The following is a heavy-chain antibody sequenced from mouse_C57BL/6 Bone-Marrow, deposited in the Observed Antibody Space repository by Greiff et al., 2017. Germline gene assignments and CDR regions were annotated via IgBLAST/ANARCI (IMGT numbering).Heavy chain of an antibody. V-gene: IGHV1-64*01. Sequence: QVQLQQSGAELVKPGASVKLSCKASGYTFTSYWMHWVKQRPGQGLEWIGMIHPNSGSTNYNEKFKSKATLTVDKSSSTAYMQLSGLTSEDSAVYYSASPNYYGSSPWGQGTLVTVSA. CDR2: IHPNSGST. CDR3: ASPNYYGSSP. CDR1: GYTFTSYW. D-gene: IGHD1-1*01. J-gene: IGHJ3*01.